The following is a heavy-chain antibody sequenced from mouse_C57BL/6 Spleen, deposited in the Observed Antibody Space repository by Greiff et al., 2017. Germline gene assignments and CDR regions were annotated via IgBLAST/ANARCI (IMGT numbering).Heavy chain of an antibody. J-gene: IGHJ3*01. CDR2: FYPGSGSI. Sequence: QVQLQQSGAELVKPGASVKLSCKASGYTFTEYTIPWVKQRSGQGLEWIGWFYPGSGSIKYNEKFKDKATLTANKSSSTVYMELSRWTSEDSAVYCGARHGVLGSWFAYWGQVTLVTVSA. V-gene: IGHV1-62-2*01. D-gene: IGHD1-1*01. CDR1: GYTFTEYT. CDR3: ARHGVLGSWFAY.